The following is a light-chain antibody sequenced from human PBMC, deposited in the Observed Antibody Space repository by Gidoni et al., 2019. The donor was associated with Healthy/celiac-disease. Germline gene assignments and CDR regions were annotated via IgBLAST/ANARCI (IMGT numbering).Light chain of an antibody. Sequence: QSALTQPASVSGSPGQSLTISCTGTSSDVGSYHLVSWYQQHPGKAPKLMIYEGSKRPSGVSNRFSGSKSGNTASLTIFGLQAGDEADYYCCSYAGSSTFWVFGGGTKLTVL. CDR3: CSYAGSSTFWV. CDR2: EGS. J-gene: IGLJ3*02. CDR1: SSDVGSYHL. V-gene: IGLV2-23*01.